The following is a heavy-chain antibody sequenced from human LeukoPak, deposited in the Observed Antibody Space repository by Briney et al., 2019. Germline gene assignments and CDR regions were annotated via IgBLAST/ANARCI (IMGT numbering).Heavy chain of an antibody. CDR2: IYYSGST. J-gene: IGHJ5*02. V-gene: IGHV4-59*01. D-gene: IGHD3-10*01. CDR1: GGSISSYY. Sequence: SETLSLTCTVSGGSISSYYWSWIRQPPGKGLEWIGYIYYSGSTNYNPSLKSRVTISVNTSKNQFSLKLSSVTAADTAVYYCASGGRKLLWFGERPHWFDPWGQGTLVTVSS. CDR3: ASGGRKLLWFGERPHWFDP.